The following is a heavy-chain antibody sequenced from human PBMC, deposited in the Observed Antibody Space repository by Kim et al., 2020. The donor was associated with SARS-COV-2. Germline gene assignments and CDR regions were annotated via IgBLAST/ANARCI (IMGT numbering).Heavy chain of an antibody. V-gene: IGHV3-23*01. D-gene: IGHD3-22*01. J-gene: IGHJ1*01. Sequence: RFTISRDNYKNTLYLQMNSLRAEDTAVYYCAKDLGFTMIVVVTTQKYFQHWGQGTLVTVSS. CDR3: AKDLGFTMIVVVTTQKYFQH.